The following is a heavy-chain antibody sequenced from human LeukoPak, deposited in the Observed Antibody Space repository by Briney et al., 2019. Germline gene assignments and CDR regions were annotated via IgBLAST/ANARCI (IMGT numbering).Heavy chain of an antibody. CDR3: ARDYSSGWPVGIDY. D-gene: IGHD6-19*01. CDR1: GFTFSSYG. J-gene: IGHJ4*02. CDR2: IWYDGSNK. V-gene: IGHV3-33*01. Sequence: PGRSLRLSCAASGFTFSSYGMHWVRQAPGKGLEWVAVIWYDGSNKYYADSVKGRFTISRDNSKNTLYLQMNSLRAEDTAVYYCARDYSSGWPVGIDYWGQGTLVTVSS.